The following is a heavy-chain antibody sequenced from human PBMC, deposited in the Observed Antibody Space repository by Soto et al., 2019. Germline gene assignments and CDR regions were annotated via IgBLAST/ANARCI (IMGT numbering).Heavy chain of an antibody. CDR3: ARTRSGISNNYYYLDV. CDR2: MNPNSGNT. J-gene: IGHJ6*03. V-gene: IGHV1-8*01. D-gene: IGHD3-10*01. Sequence: ASVKVSCKASGYTFTSYDINWVRQATGQGLEWMGWMNPNSGNTGYAQKFQGRVTMTRNTSISTAYMELSSLRSEDTAVYYCARTRSGISNNYYYLDVWGKGTTVTVSS. CDR1: GYTFTSYD.